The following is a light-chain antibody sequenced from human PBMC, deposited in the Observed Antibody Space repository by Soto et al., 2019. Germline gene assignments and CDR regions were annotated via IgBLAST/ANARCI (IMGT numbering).Light chain of an antibody. Sequence: TQSPATVSLSPGESATLSCRASQTVSKYLAWYQHKPGQPPRLLIYYASERATGIPARFSGSGSGTDYSPTISSLEPQDSAVYYCHHRSTWPILTFGGGTKVEI. CDR3: HHRSTWPILT. V-gene: IGKV3-11*01. J-gene: IGKJ4*01. CDR1: QTVSKY. CDR2: YAS.